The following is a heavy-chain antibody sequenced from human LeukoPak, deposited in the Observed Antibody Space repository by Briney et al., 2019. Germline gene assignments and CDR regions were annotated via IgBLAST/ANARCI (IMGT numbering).Heavy chain of an antibody. Sequence: SETLSLTCTVSGGSISSGDYYWSWIRQPPGKGLEWIGYIYYSGSTYYNPSLKSRVTISVDTSKNQFFLKLSSVTAADTAVYYCARSPRYDFWSGYSRNNWFDPWGQGTLVTVSS. CDR2: IYYSGST. D-gene: IGHD3-3*01. CDR3: ARSPRYDFWSGYSRNNWFDP. J-gene: IGHJ5*02. CDR1: GGSISSGDYY. V-gene: IGHV4-30-4*01.